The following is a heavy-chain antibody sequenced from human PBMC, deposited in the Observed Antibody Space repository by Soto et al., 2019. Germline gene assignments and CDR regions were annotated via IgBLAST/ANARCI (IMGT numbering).Heavy chain of an antibody. CDR3: AREGDSNFCSLDS. J-gene: IGHJ5*01. CDR2: ISYNGSNK. CDR1: GFTFSSYA. D-gene: IGHD5-18*01. V-gene: IGHV3-30-3*01. Sequence: GGSLRLSCAASGFTFSSYAMHWVRQAPGKGLEWVAVISYNGSNKYYAASVKGRFTISRDNAENTLYLQMNRLRVEDTAVYYCAREGDSNFCSLDSWGQGTLVTVSS.